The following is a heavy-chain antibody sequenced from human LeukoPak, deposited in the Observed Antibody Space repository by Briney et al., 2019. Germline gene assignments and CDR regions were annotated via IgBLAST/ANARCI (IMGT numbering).Heavy chain of an antibody. D-gene: IGHD6-13*01. CDR3: ARSERSGIYFDY. Sequence: SETLSLTCAVYGGSFSAYYWSWIRQPPGTGLEWIVEINHSGSTNYNPSLKSRVTISVDTSRNQFSLKVSSVTAADTAVYYCARSERSGIYFDYWGQGTLVTVSS. J-gene: IGHJ4*02. V-gene: IGHV4-34*01. CDR2: INHSGST. CDR1: GGSFSAYY.